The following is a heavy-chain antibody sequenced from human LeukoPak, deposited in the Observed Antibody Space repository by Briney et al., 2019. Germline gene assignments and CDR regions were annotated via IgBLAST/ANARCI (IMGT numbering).Heavy chain of an antibody. D-gene: IGHD3-10*01. CDR1: GGSISSGDYY. J-gene: IGHJ3*02. Sequence: PSETLSLTCTVSGGSISSGDYYWSWIRQPPGKGLEWIGNIYYSGSTYYNPSLKSRVTISVDTSKNQFSLKLSSVTAADTAVYYCASYPMYYYGSGSYSHAFDIWGQGTMVTVSS. V-gene: IGHV4-30-4*01. CDR3: ASYPMYYYGSGSYSHAFDI. CDR2: IYYSGST.